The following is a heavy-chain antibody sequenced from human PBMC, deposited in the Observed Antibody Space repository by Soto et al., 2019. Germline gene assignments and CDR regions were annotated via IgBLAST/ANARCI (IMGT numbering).Heavy chain of an antibody. D-gene: IGHD6-19*01. CDR3: ARDVAVADDWYFDL. CDR2: ISYDGSNK. J-gene: IGHJ2*01. Sequence: QVQLVESGGGVVQPGRSLRLSCAASGFTFSSYAMHWVRQAPGKGLEWVAVISYDGSNKYYADSVKGRFTISRDNSKNTLYLQMNSLRAEDTAVYYCARDVAVADDWYFDLWGRGTLVTVSS. CDR1: GFTFSSYA. V-gene: IGHV3-30-3*01.